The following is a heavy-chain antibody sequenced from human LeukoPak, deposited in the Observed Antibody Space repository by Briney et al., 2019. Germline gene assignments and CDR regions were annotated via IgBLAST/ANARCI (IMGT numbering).Heavy chain of an antibody. J-gene: IGHJ4*02. Sequence: GGSLRLSCAASGFTFSTYNMNWVRQAPGKGLEWVSAVGGTDGRTYYAAFVKGRFTISRDNSKNTLYLQMNSLRAEDTAVYYCAKPLSAASGTDFDYWGQGTLVTVSS. V-gene: IGHV3-23*01. CDR2: VGGTDGRT. D-gene: IGHD6-13*01. CDR3: AKPLSAASGTDFDY. CDR1: GFTFSTYN.